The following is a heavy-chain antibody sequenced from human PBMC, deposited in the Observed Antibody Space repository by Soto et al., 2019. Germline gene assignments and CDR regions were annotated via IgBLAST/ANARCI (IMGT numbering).Heavy chain of an antibody. J-gene: IGHJ4*02. CDR1: GFTFSIYS. Sequence: QVHLVESGGGVVQPGRSLRLSCAASGFTFSIYSMHWVRQAPGKGLEWVAVLSYDVSNKFYADSVKGRFTISRDNSKNTLYLQMNSLRPEDTAVYYCARERVTGYYNVIGYWGQGTLVTVS. CDR3: ARERVTGYYNVIGY. CDR2: LSYDVSNK. V-gene: IGHV3-30-3*01. D-gene: IGHD3-9*01.